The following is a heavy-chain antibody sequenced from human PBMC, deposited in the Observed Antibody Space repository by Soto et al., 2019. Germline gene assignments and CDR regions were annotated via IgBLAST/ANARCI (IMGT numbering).Heavy chain of an antibody. D-gene: IGHD6-6*01. CDR2: TYCRSKWYN. CDR3: ARQYSSSSFYPGMDV. CDR1: GDSVSINSAV. J-gene: IGHJ6*02. Sequence: SHTLSLTCAISGDSVSINSAVCNWVRQSRSRGLEWLGRTYCRSKWYNDYALSVKSPISINPDTSKNQFSLQMNSVAPEDTAVYARARQYSSSSFYPGMDVWGRGTMVTVSS. V-gene: IGHV6-1*01.